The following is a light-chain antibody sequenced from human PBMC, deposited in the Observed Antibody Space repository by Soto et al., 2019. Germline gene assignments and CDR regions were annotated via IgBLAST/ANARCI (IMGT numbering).Light chain of an antibody. Sequence: EIVMTQSPATLSVSPGGRATLSCRASQSISSNLAWYQQKPGQAPSLLIYGASTRATGIPARFSGSGSGTEFTLTISSLQSEDFAGYYCQHYNNWPPWTFGQGTKVEIK. V-gene: IGKV3-15*01. J-gene: IGKJ1*01. CDR1: QSISSN. CDR3: QHYNNWPPWT. CDR2: GAS.